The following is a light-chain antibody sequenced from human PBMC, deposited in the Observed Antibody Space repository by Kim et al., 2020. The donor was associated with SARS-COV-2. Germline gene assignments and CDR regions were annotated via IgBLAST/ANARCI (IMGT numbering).Light chain of an antibody. J-gene: IGKJ5*01. CDR1: QDIRND. Sequence: DIQMTQSPSSLSASVGDRVTITCRASQDIRNDLGWYQQNPGRAPKRLIYGASSLQSGVPSRFSGSGSGTEFTLTISSVQPEDFATYFCLQHSIYPITFGQGTRLEIK. CDR2: GAS. CDR3: LQHSIYPIT. V-gene: IGKV1-17*01.